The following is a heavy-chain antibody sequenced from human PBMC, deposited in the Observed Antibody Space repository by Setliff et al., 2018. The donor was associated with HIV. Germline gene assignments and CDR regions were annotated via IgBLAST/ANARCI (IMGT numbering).Heavy chain of an antibody. Sequence: ASVKVSCKASGGTFSSYTISWVRQAPGQGLEWMGGISVYNGNTNYAQKFQGRLSMSTASSTSTANMFLRSLRYDDTAVYYCARTPRIMVTLKGEYYYYYMDVWGKGTTVTVSS. CDR2: ISVYNGNT. CDR3: ARTPRIMVTLKGEYYYYYMDV. J-gene: IGHJ6*03. CDR1: GGTFSSYT. V-gene: IGHV1-18*01. D-gene: IGHD2-8*01.